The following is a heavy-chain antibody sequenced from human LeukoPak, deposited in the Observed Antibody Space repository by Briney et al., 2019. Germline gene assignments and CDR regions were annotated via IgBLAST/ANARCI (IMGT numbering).Heavy chain of an antibody. CDR1: GGSISSYY. CDR2: IYTSGST. D-gene: IGHD4-17*01. V-gene: IGHV4-4*09. J-gene: IGHJ6*03. Sequence: SETLSLTCTVSGGSISSYYWSWIRQPPGKGLEWIGYIYTSGSTNYNPSLKSRVTISVDTSKNQFSLKLSSVTAADTAVYYCARQRDDSGYGDYYYYMDVWGQGTTVTVSS. CDR3: ARQRDDSGYGDYYYYMDV.